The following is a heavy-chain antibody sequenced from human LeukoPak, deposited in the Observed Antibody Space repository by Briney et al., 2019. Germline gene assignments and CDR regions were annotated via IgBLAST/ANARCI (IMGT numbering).Heavy chain of an antibody. V-gene: IGHV4-59*01. CDR1: SRSTSGYY. CDR3: SRVGLGVGDAFEI. J-gene: IGHJ3*02. CDR2: SYYSGST. D-gene: IGHD3/OR15-3a*01. Sequence: SETLSLTCTVSSRSTSGYYWSWIRQPPGTGLEWIGYSYYSGSTSYSPSLKSRVTILVDTSKNQFSLKLTYVTPADTAVYYCSRVGLGVGDAFEIWGQGTMVTVST.